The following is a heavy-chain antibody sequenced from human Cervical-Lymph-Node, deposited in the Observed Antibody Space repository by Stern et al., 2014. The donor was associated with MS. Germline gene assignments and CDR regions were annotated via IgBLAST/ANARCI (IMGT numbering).Heavy chain of an antibody. V-gene: IGHV4-59*01. CDR1: GGSISSYY. D-gene: IGHD6-13*01. CDR2: IYYSGST. CDR3: ARGARTAAAGIDY. J-gene: IGHJ4*02. Sequence: QLQLQESGPGLVKPSETLSLTCTVSGGSISSYYWSWIRQPPGKGLEWIGYIYYSGSTNYNPSLKSRVTISVDTSKNQFSLKLSSVTAADTAVYYCARGARTAAAGIDYRGQGTLVTVSS.